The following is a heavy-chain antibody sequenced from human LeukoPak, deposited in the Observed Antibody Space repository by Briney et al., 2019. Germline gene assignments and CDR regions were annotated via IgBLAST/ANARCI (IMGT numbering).Heavy chain of an antibody. CDR1: GFTFSTYG. CDR2: IGVSGGST. V-gene: IGHV3-23*01. CDR3: AREILAPGKTHDY. Sequence: QSGGSLRLSCAASGFTFSTYGMSWVRQAPGKGLEWVSAIGVSGGSTYYADSVKGRFTISRDNAKNTLFLQINSLRAEDTAVYYCAREILAPGKTHDYWGQGTLVTVSS. J-gene: IGHJ4*02.